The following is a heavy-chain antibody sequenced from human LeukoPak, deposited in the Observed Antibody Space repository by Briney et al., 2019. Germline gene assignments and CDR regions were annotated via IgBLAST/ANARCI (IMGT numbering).Heavy chain of an antibody. CDR3: AKDDSYNCYYMDV. V-gene: IGHV3-30*02. D-gene: IGHD1-14*01. CDR2: MRHDGSNK. J-gene: IGHJ6*03. Sequence: GGSLRLSCAASGFTFSSYGMHWVRQAPGKGLEWVAFMRHDGSNKYYADSVRGRFTISRDNSKNTLYLQMNSLRAEDTAVYYCAKDDSYNCYYMDVWGKGTTITVSS. CDR1: GFTFSSYG.